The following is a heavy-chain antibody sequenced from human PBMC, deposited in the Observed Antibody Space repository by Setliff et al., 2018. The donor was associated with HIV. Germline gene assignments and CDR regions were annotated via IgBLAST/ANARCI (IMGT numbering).Heavy chain of an antibody. V-gene: IGHV3-15*01. CDR2: IKSKTDGETI. J-gene: IGHJ4*02. Sequence: PGGSLRLSCAASGFTFDNAWLTWVRQAPGKGLEWVGRIKSKTDGETIDYAAPVRGRFTISRDDSKNTLYLEMSSLQAEDSAVYYCIARYWGQGTLVTVSS. CDR1: GFTFDNAW. CDR3: IARY.